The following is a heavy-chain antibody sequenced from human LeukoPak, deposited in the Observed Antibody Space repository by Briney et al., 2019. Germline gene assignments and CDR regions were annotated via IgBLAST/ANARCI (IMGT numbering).Heavy chain of an antibody. D-gene: IGHD2-2*01. CDR1: GFTFSSYA. CDR3: TRFSGTPELIDY. Sequence: PGGSLRLSCAASGFTFSSYAMSWVRQAPGKGLEWVGFIRSKAYGGTTEYAASVKGRFTISRDDSKSIAYLQMNSLKTEDTAVYYCTRFSGTPELIDYWGQGTLVTVSS. V-gene: IGHV3-49*04. J-gene: IGHJ4*02. CDR2: IRSKAYGGTT.